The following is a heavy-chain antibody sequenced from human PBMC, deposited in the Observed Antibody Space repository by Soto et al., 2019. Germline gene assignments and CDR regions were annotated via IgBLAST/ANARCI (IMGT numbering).Heavy chain of an antibody. D-gene: IGHD6-19*01. CDR2: IYHGGTT. CDR1: GYSNSSGSY. CDR3: ARVHVMVVAGSTFDY. Sequence: SETLSLTCTVSGYSNSSGSYWAWIRQPPGKGPEWIASIYHGGTTFYNPSLKSRITISVDTSNNQFSLKLTSVPAADTAVYYCARVHVMVVAGSTFDYWGHGTLVTVSS. V-gene: IGHV4-38-2*02. J-gene: IGHJ4*01.